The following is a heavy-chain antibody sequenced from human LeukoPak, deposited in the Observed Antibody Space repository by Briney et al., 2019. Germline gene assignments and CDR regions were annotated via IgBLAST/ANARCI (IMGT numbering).Heavy chain of an antibody. Sequence: GGSLRLSCAASGFTFSSYAMHWVRQAPSKGLEWVAVISYDGSNKYYADSVKGRFTISRDNSKNTLYLQMNSLRAEDTAVYYCARDRGVVAALNWFDPWGQGTLVTVSS. CDR2: ISYDGSNK. V-gene: IGHV3-30-3*01. CDR1: GFTFSSYA. D-gene: IGHD2-15*01. CDR3: ARDRGVVAALNWFDP. J-gene: IGHJ5*02.